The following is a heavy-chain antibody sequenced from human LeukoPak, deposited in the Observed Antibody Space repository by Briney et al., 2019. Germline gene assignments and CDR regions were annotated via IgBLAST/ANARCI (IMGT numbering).Heavy chain of an antibody. CDR3: ARDLIAVADVREAGD. J-gene: IGHJ4*02. CDR1: GFTFSSYG. D-gene: IGHD6-19*01. CDR2: ISYDGKNK. V-gene: IGHV3-30*12. Sequence: PGGSLRLSCVASGFTFSSYGMNWVSQAPGKGLEWVAFISYDGKNKYYADSVKGRFTISRDNSKNTLYLQMNSLRADDTAVYYCARDLIAVADVREAGDWGQGTLVTVPS.